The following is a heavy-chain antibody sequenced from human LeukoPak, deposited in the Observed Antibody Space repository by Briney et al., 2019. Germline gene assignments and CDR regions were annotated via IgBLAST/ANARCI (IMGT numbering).Heavy chain of an antibody. CDR2: MWYDGSKD. D-gene: IGHD6-6*01. Sequence: GGSLRLSCAASGFSFSTYGIHWVRQAPGKGLEWVAVMWYDGSKDYYADSVKGRFTISRDTSKSTLYLQMNNLGAEDTAVYYCAKDRETYEYTFDYWGQGTLVTVSS. J-gene: IGHJ4*02. CDR1: GFSFSTYG. V-gene: IGHV3-33*06. CDR3: AKDRETYEYTFDY.